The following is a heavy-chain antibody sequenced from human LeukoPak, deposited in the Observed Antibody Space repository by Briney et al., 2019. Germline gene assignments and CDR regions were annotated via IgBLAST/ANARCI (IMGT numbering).Heavy chain of an antibody. Sequence: PGGSLRLSCAASGFTFSDYYMSWIRQAPGKGLEWVSYISSSGSTIYYADSVKGRFTISRDNAKNPLYLQMNSLRAEDTAVYYCAREGHSSSWYLDYWGQGTLVTVSS. J-gene: IGHJ4*02. CDR1: GFTFSDYY. CDR2: ISSSGSTI. D-gene: IGHD6-13*01. CDR3: AREGHSSSWYLDY. V-gene: IGHV3-11*01.